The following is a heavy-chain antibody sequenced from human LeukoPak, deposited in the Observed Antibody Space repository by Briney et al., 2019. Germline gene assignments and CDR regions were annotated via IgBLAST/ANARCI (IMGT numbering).Heavy chain of an antibody. CDR2: MDTSGHT. CDR1: GGSISGYY. D-gene: IGHD2-15*01. V-gene: IGHV4-4*07. J-gene: IGHJ5*02. Sequence: PSETLSLTCIVSGGSISGYYWSWIRQPAGKGLEWIGHMDTSGHTNYNSSLMSRVTMSVDTSKNQFSLRLTSVTAADTAVYYCARHWSHSVAQFGRSYWFDPWDQGTLVTVSS. CDR3: ARHWSHSVAQFGRSYWFDP.